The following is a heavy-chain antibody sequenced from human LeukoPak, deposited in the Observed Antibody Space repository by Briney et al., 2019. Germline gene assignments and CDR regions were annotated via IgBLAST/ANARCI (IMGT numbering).Heavy chain of an antibody. CDR2: MNPNSGDT. CDR1: GYTFADYY. CDR3: AKDPFDQMLPENWFDP. V-gene: IGHV1-2*02. D-gene: IGHD2-2*01. Sequence: ASVKVSCKASGYTFADYYIHWVRQAPGQGLEGVGWMNPNSGDTNYARSFQGRVTMTRDTSISTAYMELSRLRFDDTAVYYCAKDPFDQMLPENWFDPWGQGTLVTVSS. J-gene: IGHJ5*02.